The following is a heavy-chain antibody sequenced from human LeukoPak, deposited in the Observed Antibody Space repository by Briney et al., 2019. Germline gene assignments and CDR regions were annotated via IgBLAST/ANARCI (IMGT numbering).Heavy chain of an antibody. CDR1: GGSISSSSYY. D-gene: IGHD1-26*01. CDR2: IYYSGST. J-gene: IGHJ4*02. CDR3: ARVGGPRIDY. Sequence: PSETLSLTCTVSGGSISSSSYYWGWIRQPPGKGLEWIGSIYYSGSTYYNPSLKSRVTISVDTSNNQFSLKLSSVTAADTAVYYCARVGGPRIDYWGQGTLVTVSS. V-gene: IGHV4-39*07.